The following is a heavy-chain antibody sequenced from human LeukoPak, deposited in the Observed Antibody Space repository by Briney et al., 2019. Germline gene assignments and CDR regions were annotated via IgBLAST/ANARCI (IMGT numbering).Heavy chain of an antibody. V-gene: IGHV3-48*04. CDR2: ISSSSSTI. J-gene: IGHJ4*02. CDR1: GSTFSSYS. CDR3: ARASGELLNAY. Sequence: GGSLRLSCAASGSTFSSYSMNWVRQAPGKGLEWVSYISSSSSTIYYADSVKGRFTISRDNAKNSLYLQMSSLRAEDTAVYYCARASGELLNAYWGQGTLVTVSS. D-gene: IGHD1-26*01.